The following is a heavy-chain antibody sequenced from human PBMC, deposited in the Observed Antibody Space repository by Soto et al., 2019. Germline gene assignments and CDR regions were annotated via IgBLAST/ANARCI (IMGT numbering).Heavy chain of an antibody. CDR2: VFYSGST. D-gene: IGHD3-3*01. V-gene: IGHV4-59*01. CDR1: GGFISSYY. Sequence: KPSETLSLTCTVSGGFISSYYWSWIRQPPGKGLEWIGNVFYSGSTNYNPSLKSRVTMSVDASKSLFSLRLNSLTTADTAVYFCARRTNTMTGDFDSWRQVTLVAVSS. CDR3: ARRTNTMTGDFDS. J-gene: IGHJ4*02.